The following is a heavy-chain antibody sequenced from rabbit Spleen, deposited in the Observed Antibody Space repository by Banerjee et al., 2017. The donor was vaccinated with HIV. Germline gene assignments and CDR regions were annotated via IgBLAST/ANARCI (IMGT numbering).Heavy chain of an antibody. J-gene: IGHJ6*01. CDR3: ARDTASSFSSYGMDL. Sequence: QEQLEESGGDLVKPEGSLALTCTASGFSFSSSYYMCWVRRAPGKGLEWIACIYGGSSGSTAYASWAKGRFPISKTASTTVTLQMPSLTAADTATYFCARDTASSFSSYGMDLWGPGTLFTVS. D-gene: IGHD8-1*01. CDR1: GFSFSSSYY. V-gene: IGHV1S45*01. CDR2: IYGGSSGST.